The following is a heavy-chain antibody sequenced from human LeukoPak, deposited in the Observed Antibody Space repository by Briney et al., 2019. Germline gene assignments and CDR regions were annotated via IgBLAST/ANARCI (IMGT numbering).Heavy chain of an antibody. V-gene: IGHV3-23*01. J-gene: IGHJ3*02. Sequence: GGSLRLSCAASGFSFSSYAMSWVRQAPGKGLEWVTGFTDSFSGSGGSTQYADSVKGRFTISRDNPKNTLYLQMNSLRAEDTAVYYCAKGKINHEGAFDIWGQGTMVTVSS. CDR2: FTDSFSGSGGST. CDR3: AKGKINHEGAFDI. CDR1: GFSFSSYA.